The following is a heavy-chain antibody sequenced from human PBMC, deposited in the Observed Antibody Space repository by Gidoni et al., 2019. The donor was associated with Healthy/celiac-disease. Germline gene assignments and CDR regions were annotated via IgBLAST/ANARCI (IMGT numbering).Heavy chain of an antibody. CDR1: GFTFSSYS. Sequence: EVQLVESGGGLVKPGGSLRLSCAASGFTFSSYSMNWVRQAPGKGLEWVSSISSSSSYIYYADSVKGRFTISRDNAKNSLYLQMNSLRAEDTAVYYCAKSGEDYGDYGPTHFDYWGQGTLVTVSS. CDR3: AKSGEDYGDYGPTHFDY. D-gene: IGHD4-17*01. J-gene: IGHJ4*02. CDR2: ISSSSSYI. V-gene: IGHV3-21*01.